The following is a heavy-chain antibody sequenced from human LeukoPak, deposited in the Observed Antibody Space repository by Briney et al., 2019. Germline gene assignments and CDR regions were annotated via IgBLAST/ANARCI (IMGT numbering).Heavy chain of an antibody. CDR1: GYSFTSYW. D-gene: IGHD3-22*01. V-gene: IGHV5-51*01. Sequence: KLGESLKISCKGSGYSFTSYWIGWVRQMPGKGLEWMGIIYPGDSDTRYSPSFQGQVTISAGKSISTAYLQWSSLKASDTAMYYCARRGPYYYDSSGYSFDYWGQGTLVTVSS. J-gene: IGHJ4*02. CDR3: ARRGPYYYDSSGYSFDY. CDR2: IYPGDSDT.